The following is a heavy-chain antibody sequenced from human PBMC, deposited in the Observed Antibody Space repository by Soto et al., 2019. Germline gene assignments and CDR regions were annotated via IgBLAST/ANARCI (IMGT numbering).Heavy chain of an antibody. CDR3: ASLIYDSSNFYDYDY. J-gene: IGHJ4*02. CDR2: SRSKANNYAT. Sequence: EVQLVESGGGLVQPGGSLRLSCAASGFTFSGSSMHWVRQASGKGLEWVARSRSKANNYATTYAASVKGRFTISRDESKNTTYLQMNSLKTEDTAIYYCASLIYDSSNFYDYDYWGQGTLVTVSS. D-gene: IGHD3-22*01. V-gene: IGHV3-73*02. CDR1: GFTFSGSS.